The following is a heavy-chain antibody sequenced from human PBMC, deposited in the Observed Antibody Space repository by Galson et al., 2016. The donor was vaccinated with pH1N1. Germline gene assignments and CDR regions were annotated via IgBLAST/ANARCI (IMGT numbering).Heavy chain of an antibody. CDR2: MWYDGRNE. J-gene: IGHJ4*02. CDR1: GFKFDTFG. Sequence: SLRLSCAASGFKFDTFGMHWVRQAPGKGLEWVALMWYDGRNEDYADSVKGRFTISRDNSKSTLYLQMNSLRAEDTAVYYCARVRFCYGGRCFSYFENWGQGTLVTVSS. V-gene: IGHV3-33*01. CDR3: ARVRFCYGGRCFSYFEN. D-gene: IGHD4-23*01.